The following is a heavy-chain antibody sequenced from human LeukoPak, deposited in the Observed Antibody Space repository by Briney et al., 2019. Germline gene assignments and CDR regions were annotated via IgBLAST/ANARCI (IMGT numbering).Heavy chain of an antibody. D-gene: IGHD3-10*02. CDR2: ISSSGSTI. Sequence: GGSLRLSCAASGFTLSSYEMNWVRQAPGKGLEWVSYISSSGSTIYYADSVKGRFTISRDNAKNSLYLQMNSLGAEDTAVYYCAELGITMIGGVWGKGTTVTISS. CDR3: AELGITMIGGV. J-gene: IGHJ6*04. CDR1: GFTLSSYE. V-gene: IGHV3-48*03.